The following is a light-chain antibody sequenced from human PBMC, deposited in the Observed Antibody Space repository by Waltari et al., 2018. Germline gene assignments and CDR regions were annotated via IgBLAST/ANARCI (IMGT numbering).Light chain of an antibody. CDR1: NLGDKY. CDR2: EYY. J-gene: IGLJ2*01. Sequence: SYVLPQTPSVSVSPGQTATISCSGDNLGDKYVSWYQQKAGQSPVQVIYEYYKRPSGFLERFAGSSSGNTATLTISGTQAVDEADYYCHVWDTNTGVFGGGTKVTVL. V-gene: IGLV3-1*01. CDR3: HVWDTNTGV.